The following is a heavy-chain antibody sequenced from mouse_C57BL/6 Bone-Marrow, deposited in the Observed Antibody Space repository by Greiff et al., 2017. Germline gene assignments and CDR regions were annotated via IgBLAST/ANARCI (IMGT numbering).Heavy chain of an antibody. D-gene: IGHD4-1*01. CDR2: IDPEDGDT. CDR1: GFNIKDYY. V-gene: IGHV14-1*01. J-gene: IGHJ2*01. Sequence: VQLQQSGAELVRPGASVKLSCTASGFNIKDYYMHWVKQRPEQGLEWIGRIDPEDGDTEYAPKFQGKATMTVDTSSHTAYLQLSSLTSEDTTVYYCTTELTGTGYWGQGTTLTVSS. CDR3: TTELTGTGY.